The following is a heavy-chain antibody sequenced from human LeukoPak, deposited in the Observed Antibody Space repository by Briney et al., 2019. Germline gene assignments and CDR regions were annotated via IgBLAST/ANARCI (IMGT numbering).Heavy chain of an antibody. CDR1: GFTFSSYS. J-gene: IGHJ3*02. CDR2: ISSSLSVI. CDR3: TRDQYSGHWYYAFDI. D-gene: IGHD6-19*01. Sequence: GGSLRLSCAASGFTFSSYSMNWVRQAPGKGPEWVSYISSSLSVIYYADSVKGRFTISRDNAKNSLFQQMNNLRDEDTAVYYCTRDQYSGHWYYAFDIWGQGTRVTVSS. V-gene: IGHV3-48*02.